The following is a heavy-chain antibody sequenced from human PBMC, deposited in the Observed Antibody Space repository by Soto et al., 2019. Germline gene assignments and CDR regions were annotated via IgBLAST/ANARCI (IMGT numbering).Heavy chain of an antibody. J-gene: IGHJ5*02. Sequence: EVQLVESGGGLVKPGGSLRLSCAASGFTFSSYSMNWVRQAPGKGLEWVSSISSSSSYIYYADSVKGRFTISRDNAKNSLYLQMNSLRAEDTAGYYCARDTYYYYDSSGTNNWFDPWGQGTLVTVSS. D-gene: IGHD3-22*01. V-gene: IGHV3-21*01. CDR1: GFTFSSYS. CDR2: ISSSSSYI. CDR3: ARDTYYYYDSSGTNNWFDP.